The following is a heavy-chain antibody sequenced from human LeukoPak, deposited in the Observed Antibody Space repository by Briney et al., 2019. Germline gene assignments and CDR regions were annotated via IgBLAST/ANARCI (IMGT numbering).Heavy chain of an antibody. CDR2: IKQDGSQK. CDR1: GFTFSSYW. V-gene: IGHV3-7*04. J-gene: IGHJ3*02. Sequence: GGSLRLSCAASGFTFSSYWMSWVRQAPGQRLEWVANIKQDGSQKFYVDSVKGRFTISRDNAKESLFLQMNRLRVEDTAIYYCARGDFWSGDYTDAFDIWGQGTTVTVSS. D-gene: IGHD3-3*01. CDR3: ARGDFWSGDYTDAFDI.